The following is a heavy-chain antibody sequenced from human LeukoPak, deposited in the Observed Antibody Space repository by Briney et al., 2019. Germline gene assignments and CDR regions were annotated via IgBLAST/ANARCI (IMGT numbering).Heavy chain of an antibody. CDR2: ISAYNGNT. CDR1: GYTFTSYG. Sequence: ASVKVSCKASGYTFTSYGISWVRQAPGQGLEWMGWISAYNGNTNYAQKLQGRVTMTTDTSTSTAYMELRSLRSDDTAVYYCAKDRSWKSTSCITFDYWGQGTLVTVSS. J-gene: IGHJ4*02. D-gene: IGHD2-2*01. V-gene: IGHV1-18*01. CDR3: AKDRSWKSTSCITFDY.